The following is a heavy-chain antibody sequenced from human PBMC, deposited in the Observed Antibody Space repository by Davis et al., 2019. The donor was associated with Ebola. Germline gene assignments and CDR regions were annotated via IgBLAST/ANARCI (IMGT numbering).Heavy chain of an antibody. CDR3: ARDVSA. V-gene: IGHV4-59*01. J-gene: IGHJ5*02. Sequence: SETLSLTCTVSGGSISRYYWSWTRQSPGTGLEWIGYIYYSGSTNYNPSLKSRVTISVDTSKNQFSLKLSSVTAADTAVYYCARDVSAWGQGTLVTVSS. D-gene: IGHD2/OR15-2a*01. CDR1: GGSISRYY. CDR2: IYYSGST.